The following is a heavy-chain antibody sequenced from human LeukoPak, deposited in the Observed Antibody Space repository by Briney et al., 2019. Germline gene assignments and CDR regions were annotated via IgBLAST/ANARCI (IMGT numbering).Heavy chain of an antibody. J-gene: IGHJ5*01. CDR2: VYHSGGT. D-gene: IGHD3-10*01. Sequence: SQTLSLTCTVSSGYISSGSYSWSWIRQPPGRGLEWVGYVYHSGGTYYNPSLKTPVTISIDRSKNQFSLKMSSVTAADTAVYYSARWYGSGTRNPWFDSWGQGALVTVSS. CDR3: ARWYGSGTRNPWFDS. V-gene: IGHV4-30-2*01. CDR1: SGYISSGSYS.